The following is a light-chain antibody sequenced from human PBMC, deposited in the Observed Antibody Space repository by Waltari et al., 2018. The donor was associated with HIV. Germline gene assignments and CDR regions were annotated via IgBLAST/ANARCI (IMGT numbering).Light chain of an antibody. Sequence: SSGLTQPPSVSVAPGQTATITCEGNNIGNTGVHWLQQNPGQAPMVVIYDYRERPSGIPERFAGSTSGNTAALTISRVEAGDEADYYCQVWDTIILFGVGTKLTVL. J-gene: IGLJ2*01. V-gene: IGLV3-21*01. CDR1: NIGNTG. CDR2: DYR. CDR3: QVWDTIIL.